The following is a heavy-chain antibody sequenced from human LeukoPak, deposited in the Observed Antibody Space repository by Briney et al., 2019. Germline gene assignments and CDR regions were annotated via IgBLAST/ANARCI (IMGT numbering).Heavy chain of an antibody. CDR1: GFTFSRYS. V-gene: IGHV3-21*01. CDR2: FTSMSRTI. CDR3: ARQSSGIAATDKIDY. Sequence: PGGSLRLSCAASGFTFSRYSMTRVRQAPGKGLEWVSSFTSMSRTIYYADSVKGRFTISRDDAKESLYLQMNSLRAEDTAIYYCARQSSGIAATDKIDYWGQGALVTVSS. D-gene: IGHD6-13*01. J-gene: IGHJ4*02.